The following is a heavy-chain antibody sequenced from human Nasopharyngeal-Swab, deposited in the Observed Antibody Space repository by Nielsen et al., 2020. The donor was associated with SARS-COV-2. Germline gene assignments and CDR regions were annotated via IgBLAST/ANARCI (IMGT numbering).Heavy chain of an antibody. CDR3: ARGGWEGIAAADTRVY. CDR1: GFTFSSCI. D-gene: IGHD6-13*01. CDR2: IPGSGDNK. V-gene: IGHV3-21*01. Sequence: GESLKISCAASGFTFSSCIMTWVRQAPGKGLEWVSAIPGSGDNKYYADSVKGRFTISRDNAKNSLYLQMNSLRAEDTAVYYCARGGWEGIAAADTRVYWGQGTLVTVSS. J-gene: IGHJ4*02.